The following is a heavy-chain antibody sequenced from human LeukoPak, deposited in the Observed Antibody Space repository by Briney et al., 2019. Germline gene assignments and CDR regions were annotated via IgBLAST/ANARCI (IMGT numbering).Heavy chain of an antibody. CDR1: GDSVSVKSDV. CDR2: TYYRSKWIN. D-gene: IGHD3-9*01. V-gene: IGHV6-1*01. Sequence: SQTLSLTCAISGDSVSVKSDVWNWIRQSPSRGLEWLGRTYYRSKWINDYATSVKSRIIISPDTSKNQFSLHLNSVTPEDTAGYYCARDADWAYDAFDIWGQGTMVTVSS. CDR3: ARDADWAYDAFDI. J-gene: IGHJ3*02.